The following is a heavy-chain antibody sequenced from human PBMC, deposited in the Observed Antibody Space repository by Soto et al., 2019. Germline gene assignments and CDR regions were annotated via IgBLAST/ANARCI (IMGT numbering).Heavy chain of an antibody. CDR3: ARVSRHSYYPLVNWFDP. Sequence: SETLSLTCTVSGGSISSGDYYWSWIRQPPGKGLEWIGYIYYSGSTYYNPSLKSRVTISVDTSKNQFSLKLSSVTAADTAVYYCARVSRHSYYPLVNWFDPWGQGTLVTVSS. CDR1: GGSISSGDYY. J-gene: IGHJ5*02. D-gene: IGHD3-10*01. V-gene: IGHV4-30-4*01. CDR2: IYYSGST.